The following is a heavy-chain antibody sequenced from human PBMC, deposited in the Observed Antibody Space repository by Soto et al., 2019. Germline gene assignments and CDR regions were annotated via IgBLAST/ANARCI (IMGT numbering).Heavy chain of an antibody. Sequence: PGGSLRLSCAASGFTFSSYGMHWVRQAPGKGLEWVAVISYDGSNKYYADSVKGRFTISRDNSKNTLYLQMNSLRAEDTAVYYCVNGGYSGYSYYYGMDVWGQGTTVTVSS. J-gene: IGHJ6*02. CDR2: ISYDGSNK. CDR3: VNGGYSGYSYYYGMDV. CDR1: GFTFSSYG. V-gene: IGHV3-30*18. D-gene: IGHD5-12*01.